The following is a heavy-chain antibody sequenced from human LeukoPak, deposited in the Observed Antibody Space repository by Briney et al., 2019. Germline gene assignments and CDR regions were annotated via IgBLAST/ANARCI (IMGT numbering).Heavy chain of an antibody. J-gene: IGHJ6*03. CDR2: INHSGST. CDR3: ARGGAAAGTRGYMDV. Sequence: SETLSLTCAVYGGSFSGYYWRWIRQPPGKGLEWIGEINHSGSTNYNPSLKSRVTISVDTSKNQFSLKLSSVTAADTAVYYCARGGAAAGTRGYMDVWGKGTTVTVSS. CDR1: GGSFSGYY. V-gene: IGHV4-34*01. D-gene: IGHD6-13*01.